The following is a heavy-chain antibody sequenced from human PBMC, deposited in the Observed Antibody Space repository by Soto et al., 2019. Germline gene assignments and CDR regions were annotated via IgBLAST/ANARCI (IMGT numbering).Heavy chain of an antibody. CDR3: ASGPRIVVVPAAKNYYYYYMDV. V-gene: IGHV4-34*01. D-gene: IGHD2-2*01. CDR1: GGSFSGYC. Sequence: SETLSLTCAVYGGSFSGYCWSWIRQPPGKGLEWIGEINHSGSTNYNPSLKSRVTISVDTSKNQFSLKLSSVTAADTAVYYCASGPRIVVVPAAKNYYYYYMDVWGKGTTVTVS. J-gene: IGHJ6*03. CDR2: INHSGST.